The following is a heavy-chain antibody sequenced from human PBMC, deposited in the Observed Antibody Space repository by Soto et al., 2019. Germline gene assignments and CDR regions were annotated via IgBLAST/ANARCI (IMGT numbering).Heavy chain of an antibody. V-gene: IGHV1-3*01. Sequence: XSVKVSCKASGYTFTSYAMHWVRQAPGQRLEWMGWINAGNGNTKYSQKFQGRVTITRDTSASTAYMELSSLRSEDTAVYYCARAERDYDILTGSPGYWGQGTLVTVSS. CDR3: ARAERDYDILTGSPGY. D-gene: IGHD3-9*01. CDR1: GYTFTSYA. J-gene: IGHJ4*02. CDR2: INAGNGNT.